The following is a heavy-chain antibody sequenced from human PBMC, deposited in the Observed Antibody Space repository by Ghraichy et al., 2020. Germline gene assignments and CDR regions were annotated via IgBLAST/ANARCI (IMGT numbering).Heavy chain of an antibody. CDR1: GFTFSSFS. J-gene: IGHJ6*01. V-gene: IGHV3-48*02. D-gene: IGHD2-15*01. Sequence: GGSLRLSCAASGFTFSSFSMNWVRQAPGKGLEWVSYISRNSSTIYYADSVKGRFTISRDNAKNSLYLQMNSLRDEDTAVFYCAKEGGYCSGGRCLAAHMDVWGQGTTVTVSS. CDR3: AKEGGYCSGGRCLAAHMDV. CDR2: ISRNSSTI.